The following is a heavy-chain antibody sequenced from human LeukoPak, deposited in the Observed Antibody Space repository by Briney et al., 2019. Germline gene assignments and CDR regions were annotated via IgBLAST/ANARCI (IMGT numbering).Heavy chain of an antibody. Sequence: SETLSLTCAVYGGSFSGYYWSWIRQPPGKGLEWIGEINHSGSTNYNPSLKSRVTISVDTSKNQFSLKLSSVTAADTAVYYCARATGSPIDYWGQGTLVIVSS. J-gene: IGHJ4*02. CDR3: ARATGSPIDY. V-gene: IGHV4-34*01. D-gene: IGHD6-13*01. CDR2: INHSGST. CDR1: GGSFSGYY.